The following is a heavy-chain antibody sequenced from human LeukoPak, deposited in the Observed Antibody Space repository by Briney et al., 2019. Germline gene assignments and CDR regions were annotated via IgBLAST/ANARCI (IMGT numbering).Heavy chain of an antibody. CDR1: GFTFSSYA. J-gene: IGHJ1*01. Sequence: PGGSLRLSCAASGFTFSSYAMSWVRQAPGKGLEWVSAISGSGGSTYYADSVKGRFTISRNNSKNTLYLQMNSLRAEDTAVYYCAKDLPPIYSYGYGRRGGEYFQHWGQGTLVTVSS. V-gene: IGHV3-23*01. CDR2: ISGSGGST. D-gene: IGHD5-18*01. CDR3: AKDLPPIYSYGYGRRGGEYFQH.